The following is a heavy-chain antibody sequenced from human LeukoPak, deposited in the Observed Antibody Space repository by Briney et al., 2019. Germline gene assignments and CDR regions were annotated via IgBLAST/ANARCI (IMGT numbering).Heavy chain of an antibody. Sequence: PGGSLRLSCAASGFTFSSYAMSWVRQAPGKGLEWVSAISGSGGSTYYADSVKGRFTIPRDNSKNTLYLQMNSLRAEDTAVYYCAKGRVVVITAYYFDYWGQGTLVTVSS. CDR3: AKGRVVVITAYYFDY. CDR2: ISGSGGST. V-gene: IGHV3-23*01. D-gene: IGHD3-22*01. J-gene: IGHJ4*02. CDR1: GFTFSSYA.